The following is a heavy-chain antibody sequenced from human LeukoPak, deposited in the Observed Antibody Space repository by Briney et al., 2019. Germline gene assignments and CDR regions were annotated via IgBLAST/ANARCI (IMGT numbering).Heavy chain of an antibody. CDR3: ARLKNYYDSSGYYYLDY. CDR1: GGSISSSSYY. V-gene: IGHV4-39*07. Sequence: SETLSLTCTVSGGSISSSSYYWGWIRQPPGKGLEWIGSIYYSGSTYYNPSLKSRVTISVDTSKNQFSLKLSSVTAADTAVYYCARLKNYYDSSGYYYLDYWGQGTLVTVSS. J-gene: IGHJ4*02. CDR2: IYYSGST. D-gene: IGHD3-22*01.